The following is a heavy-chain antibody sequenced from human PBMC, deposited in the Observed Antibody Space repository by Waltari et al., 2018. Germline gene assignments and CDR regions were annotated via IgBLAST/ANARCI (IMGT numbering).Heavy chain of an antibody. J-gene: IGHJ4*02. Sequence: QVQLQESGPGLVKPSQTLSLTCTVSGGSISSGGYYWSWIRQHPGKGLEWIGYIYYSGSTYYNPYLKSRVTISVDTSKNQFSLKLSSVTAADTAVYYCARRNRVGATPLDYWGQGTLVTVSS. CDR2: IYYSGST. CDR3: ARRNRVGATPLDY. V-gene: IGHV4-31*03. CDR1: GGSISSGGYY. D-gene: IGHD1-26*01.